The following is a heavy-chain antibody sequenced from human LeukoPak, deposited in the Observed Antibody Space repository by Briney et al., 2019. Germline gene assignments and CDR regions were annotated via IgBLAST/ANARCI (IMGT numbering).Heavy chain of an antibody. D-gene: IGHD3-3*01. CDR1: GGTFSSYA. Sequence: PVKVSRKASGGTFSSYAISWVRQAPGQGLEWMGGIIPIFGTANYAQKFQGRVTITADESTSTAYMELSSLRSEDTAVYYCARDTGDFWSGYGRLIRYYYYYGMDVWGQGTTVTVSS. CDR2: IIPIFGTA. J-gene: IGHJ6*02. V-gene: IGHV1-69*13. CDR3: ARDTGDFWSGYGRLIRYYYYYGMDV.